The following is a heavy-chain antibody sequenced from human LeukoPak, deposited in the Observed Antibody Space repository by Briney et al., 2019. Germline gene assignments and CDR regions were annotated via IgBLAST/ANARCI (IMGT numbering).Heavy chain of an antibody. V-gene: IGHV1-69*05. CDR1: GGTFSSYA. CDR3: ASSLTYYYDSSGYSY. CDR2: IIPIFGTA. J-gene: IGHJ4*02. Sequence: SVKASCKASGGTFSSYAISWVRQAPGQGLEWMGRIIPIFGTANYAQKFQGRVTITTDESTSTAYMELSSLRSEDTAVYYCASSLTYYYDSSGYSYWGQGTLVTVSS. D-gene: IGHD3-22*01.